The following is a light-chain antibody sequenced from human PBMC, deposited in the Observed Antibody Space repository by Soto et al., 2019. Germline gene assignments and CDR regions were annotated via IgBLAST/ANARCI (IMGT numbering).Light chain of an antibody. CDR1: SSDVGAYNY. J-gene: IGLJ3*02. CDR2: EVS. CDR3: ISYTSSSTWV. Sequence: QSALTQPASVSGSPGQSITISCTGTSSDVGAYNYVSWYQQHPGKAPKLMIYEVSNRPSGVSDRFSGSRSGNTASLTISGIQAEDESDYYCISYTSSSTWVFGGGTKVTVL. V-gene: IGLV2-14*01.